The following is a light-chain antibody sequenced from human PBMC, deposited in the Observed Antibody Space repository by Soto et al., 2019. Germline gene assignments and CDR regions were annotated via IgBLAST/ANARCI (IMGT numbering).Light chain of an antibody. Sequence: DIVMTQSPDSLAVSLGERATINCKSSQTLLSRSNNNNYLAWYQQKPRQPPKLLIYWASTRQSGVPDRFSGRGSGTDFTLTISSLQAEDVAVYYCLQFYSAPLTFGGGNRVEVK. V-gene: IGKV4-1*01. CDR2: WAS. J-gene: IGKJ4*01. CDR3: LQFYSAPLT. CDR1: QTLLSRSNNNNY.